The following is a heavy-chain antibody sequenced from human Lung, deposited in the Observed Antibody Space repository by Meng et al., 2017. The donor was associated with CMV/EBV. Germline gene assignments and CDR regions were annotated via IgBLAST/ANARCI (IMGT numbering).Heavy chain of an antibody. J-gene: IGHJ6*02. D-gene: IGHD1-26*01. CDR1: GFTFSSYN. CDR3: ARGESEWELLSYYYYYGMDV. CDR2: ISSSSSYI. V-gene: IGHV3-21*01. Sequence: GESXKISCAASGFTFSSYNMNWVRQAPGKGLEWVSSISSSSSYIYYADSVKGRFTISGDNAKNSLYLQMNSLRAEDTAVYYCARGESEWELLSYYYYYGMDVWXQGTTVTVSS.